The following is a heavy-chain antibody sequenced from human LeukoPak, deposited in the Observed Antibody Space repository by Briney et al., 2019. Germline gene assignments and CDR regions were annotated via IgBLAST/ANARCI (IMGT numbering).Heavy chain of an antibody. CDR2: IYHSGST. J-gene: IGHJ4*02. D-gene: IGHD1-26*01. CDR3: ARDVGGKAPFFDY. CDR1: GYSISSGYY. Sequence: SSETLSLTCTVSGYSISSGYYWGWIRQPPGKGLEWIGTIYHSGSTYYNPSLKSRVTISVDTSKNQFSLKLSSVTAADTAVYYCARDVGGKAPFFDYWGQGTLVTVSS. V-gene: IGHV4-38-2*02.